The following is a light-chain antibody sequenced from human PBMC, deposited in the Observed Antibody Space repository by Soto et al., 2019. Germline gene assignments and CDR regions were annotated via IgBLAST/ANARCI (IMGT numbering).Light chain of an antibody. J-gene: IGLJ2*01. CDR3: CTFVGTDIV. V-gene: IGLV2-23*01. CDR2: EGG. Sequence: QSALTQPASVSGSPGQSITISCTGTSSDVGSYNHVSWYQHHPGKAPKLLIYEGGKRPSGVSNRFSASKSGNTASLTVSGLQAEDEGDYFCCTFVGTDIVFGGGTKVTVL. CDR1: SSDVGSYNH.